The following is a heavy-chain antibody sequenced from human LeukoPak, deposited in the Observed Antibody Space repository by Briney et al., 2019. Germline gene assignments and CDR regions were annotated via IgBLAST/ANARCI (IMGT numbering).Heavy chain of an antibody. CDR2: INPNSGGT. J-gene: IGHJ4*02. V-gene: IGHV1-2*02. CDR1: GYTFNGFY. Sequence: ASVKVSCKASGYTFNGFYLHWVRQAPGQGLEWMGWINPNSGGTNYAQKFQGRVTMTRDTSISTAYMELSRLRSDDTAVYYCAREGLDILTGYPHDYWGQGTLVTVSS. CDR3: AREGLDILTGYPHDY. D-gene: IGHD3-9*01.